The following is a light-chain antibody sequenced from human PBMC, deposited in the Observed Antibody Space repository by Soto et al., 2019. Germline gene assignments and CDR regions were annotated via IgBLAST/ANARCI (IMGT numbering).Light chain of an antibody. V-gene: IGLV6-57*04. J-gene: IGLJ3*02. CDR2: EDT. CDR1: SGNIASFY. CDR3: AAWDDSLNGRV. Sequence: NFMLIQPHSVSDSPGKTVTISCTRSSGNIASFYVQWYQQRPGSAPTNVIYEDTERPSGVPDRFSGSIDTSSNSASLTVSGLKTEDEATYYCAAWDDSLNGRVFGGGTQLTVL.